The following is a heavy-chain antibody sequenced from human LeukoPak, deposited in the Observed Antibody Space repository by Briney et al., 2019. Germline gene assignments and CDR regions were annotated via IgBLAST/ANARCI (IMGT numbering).Heavy chain of an antibody. J-gene: IGHJ5*02. V-gene: IGHV1-8*01. D-gene: IGHD3-9*01. Sequence: ASVKVSCKASGYTFTSYDINWVRPATGQGLEWLAWLNPTRGNTGYAQKFQGRVTMTRNTSISTAYMEPSSLRSEDTAVYYCARRSFDWLLSGWFDPWGQGTLVTVSS. CDR3: ARRSFDWLLSGWFDP. CDR1: GYTFTSYD. CDR2: LNPTRGNT.